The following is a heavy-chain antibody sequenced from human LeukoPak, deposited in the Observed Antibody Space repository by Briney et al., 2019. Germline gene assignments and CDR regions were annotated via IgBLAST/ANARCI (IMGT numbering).Heavy chain of an antibody. CDR1: GGSISNSYY. D-gene: IGHD4-17*01. V-gene: IGHV4-39*01. CDR3: ARHQGNYGDYCYYMDV. J-gene: IGHJ6*03. CDR2: IYYSGST. Sequence: SETLSLTCTVSGGSISNSYYWGWIRQSPGKGLEWIGSIYYSGSTYYNPSLKSRVIVSVDTSKNQFSLKLSSVTAADTAVYYCARHQGNYGDYCYYMDVWGKGSTVTVSS.